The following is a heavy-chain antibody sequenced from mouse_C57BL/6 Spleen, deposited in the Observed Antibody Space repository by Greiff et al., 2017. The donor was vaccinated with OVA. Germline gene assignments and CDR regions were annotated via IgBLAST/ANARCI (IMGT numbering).Heavy chain of an antibody. CDR1: GYTFTSYW. J-gene: IGHJ4*01. CDR3: ARGIYDGKGDAMDY. V-gene: IGHV1-52*01. CDR2: IDPSDSET. Sequence: QVQLQQPGAELVRPGSSVKLSCKASGYTFTSYWMHWVKQRPIQGLEWIGNIDPSDSETHYNQKFKDKATLTVDKSSSTAYMQLSSLTSADSAVYYCARGIYDGKGDAMDYWGQGTSVTVSS. D-gene: IGHD2-1*01.